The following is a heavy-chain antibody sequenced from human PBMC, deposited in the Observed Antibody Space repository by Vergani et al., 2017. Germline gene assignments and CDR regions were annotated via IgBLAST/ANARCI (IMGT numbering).Heavy chain of an antibody. CDR3: ARENVVIARSFDF. J-gene: IGHJ4*02. V-gene: IGHV4-31*03. CDR2: IFRSGTT. Sequence: QVQLQESGPGLVKPSQTLSLTCTVSGDSLSSSDHYWSWIRQRPDKGLEWVGLIFRSGTTYYNPSLKSRLIMSVDTSKNQFSLRLTSVTAADTAMYYCARENVVIARSFDFWGQGTLVNVSS. D-gene: IGHD2-21*01. CDR1: GDSLSSSDHY.